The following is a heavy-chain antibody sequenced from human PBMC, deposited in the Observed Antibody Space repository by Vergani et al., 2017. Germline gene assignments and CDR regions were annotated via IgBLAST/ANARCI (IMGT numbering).Heavy chain of an antibody. CDR3: ARVVSKGQWPVLRSAFDI. D-gene: IGHD6-19*01. J-gene: IGHJ3*02. Sequence: EVKLVESGGGLVQPGGSLRLSCAASGFTFSSYEMNWVRQAPGKGLEGVSYISSSGSTIYYADSVKGRFTISRDNSKNSLYLQMNSLRAEDTAVYYCARVVSKGQWPVLRSAFDIWGQGTMVTVSS. V-gene: IGHV3-48*03. CDR2: ISSSGSTI. CDR1: GFTFSSYE.